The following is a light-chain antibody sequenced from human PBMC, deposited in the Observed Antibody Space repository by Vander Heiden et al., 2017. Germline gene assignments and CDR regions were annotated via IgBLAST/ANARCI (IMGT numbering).Light chain of an antibody. V-gene: IGKV3-15*01. CDR2: TS. Sequence: TSTRATGIPARFSGSGSGTEFTLTISSLQSEDFAVYYCQHSNSRPPFMYTFGQGTRLEIK. CDR3: QHSNSRPPFMYT. J-gene: IGKJ2*01.